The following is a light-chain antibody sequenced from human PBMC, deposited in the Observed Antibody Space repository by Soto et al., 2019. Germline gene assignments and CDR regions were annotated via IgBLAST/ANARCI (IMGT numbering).Light chain of an antibody. CDR1: SSDVGSYNL. CDR2: EVS. V-gene: IGLV2-23*02. Sequence: QSVLTQPASVSGSPGQSITISCTGTSSDVGSYNLVSWYQQHPGKAPKLMIYEVSKRPSGVSNRFFGSKSGNTASLTISGLQAEDEAGYYCCSYAGSSTLVFGGGTQLTVL. CDR3: CSYAGSSTLV. J-gene: IGLJ2*01.